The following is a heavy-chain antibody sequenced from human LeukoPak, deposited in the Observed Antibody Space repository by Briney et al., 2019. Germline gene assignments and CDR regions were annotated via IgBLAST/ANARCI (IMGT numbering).Heavy chain of an antibody. Sequence: GGSLRLSCEASGVSFSSYVMSGVRQAPGKGLEGVSYINHNSMMIYYADCGKGRFTISRDNAKNSLYLQMNSLSDEDTAVYYCERDNDWAFDYWGQGTPVTVSS. J-gene: IGHJ4*02. V-gene: IGHV3-48*02. CDR3: ERDNDWAFDY. D-gene: IGHD3-9*01. CDR2: INHNSMMI. CDR1: GVSFSSYV.